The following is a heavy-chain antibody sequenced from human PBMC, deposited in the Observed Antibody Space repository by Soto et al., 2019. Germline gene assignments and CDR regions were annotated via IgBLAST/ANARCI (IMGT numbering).Heavy chain of an antibody. CDR3: ARVGQSGLAAAGIAYYYYMDV. CDR1: SGSISSSNW. V-gene: IGHV4-4*02. Sequence: QVQLQESGPGLVKPSGTLSLTCAVSSGSISSSNWWSWVRQPPGKGLEWIGEIYHSGSTNYNPSLKSRVTIAVYKSKNQFSLKLSSVTAADTAVYYCARVGQSGLAAAGIAYYYYMDVWGKGTTVTVSS. CDR2: IYHSGST. J-gene: IGHJ6*03. D-gene: IGHD6-13*01.